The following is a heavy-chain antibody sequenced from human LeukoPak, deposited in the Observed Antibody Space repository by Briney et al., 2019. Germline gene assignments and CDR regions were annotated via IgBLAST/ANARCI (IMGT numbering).Heavy chain of an antibody. CDR2: ISSTGSSI. D-gene: IGHD1-1*01. CDR3: ARDDVAWNDVHWFDP. V-gene: IGHV3-21*01. CDR1: GFTFSYYT. J-gene: IGHJ5*02. Sequence: GGSLRLSCAASGFTFSYYTMSWIRQAPGKGLEWVSSISSTGSSIYYADSVKGRFTISRDNAKNSLYLQMSSLRVEDTAVYYCARDDVAWNDVHWFDPWGQGTLVTVSS.